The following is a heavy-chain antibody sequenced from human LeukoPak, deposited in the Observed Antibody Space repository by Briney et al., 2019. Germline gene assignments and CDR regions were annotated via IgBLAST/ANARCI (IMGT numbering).Heavy chain of an antibody. CDR3: ARGSLVHYYGSGSYRIRAGYDS. V-gene: IGHV3-48*03. CDR1: GFTFSSYE. D-gene: IGHD3-10*01. Sequence: GGSLRLSCAASGFTFSSYEMNRVRQAPGKGLEWVSYISSSGSTIYYADSVKGRFTISRDNAKNSLYLQMNSLRAEDTAVYYCARGSLVHYYGSGSYRIRAGYDSWGQGTLVTVSS. J-gene: IGHJ4*02. CDR2: ISSSGSTI.